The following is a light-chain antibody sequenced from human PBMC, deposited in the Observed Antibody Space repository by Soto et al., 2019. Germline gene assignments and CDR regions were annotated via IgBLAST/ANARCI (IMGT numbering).Light chain of an antibody. CDR1: QTISSW. CDR2: KAS. V-gene: IGKV1-5*03. CDR3: QQLMCYPIT. J-gene: IGKJ5*01. Sequence: DIQMTQPPSSLSASVGDRVTITCRASQTISSWLAWYQQKPGKAPKLLIYKASTLKSGVPARFSGSGSGTEFTLTISSLQPDDFTTYYCQQLMCYPITFGQGTRLEIK.